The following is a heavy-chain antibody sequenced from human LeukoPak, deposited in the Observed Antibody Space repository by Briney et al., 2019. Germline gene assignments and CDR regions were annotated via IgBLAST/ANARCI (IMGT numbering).Heavy chain of an antibody. CDR1: GGSISSSSYY. V-gene: IGHV4-39*07. J-gene: IGHJ4*02. CDR2: INHSGST. Sequence: SETLSLTCTVSGGSISSSSYYWGWIRQPPGKGLEWIGEINHSGSTNYNPSLKSRVTISVDTSKNQFSLKLSSVTAADTAVYYCARHDYGDYEGSRFDYWGQGTLVTVSS. CDR3: ARHDYGDYEGSRFDY. D-gene: IGHD4-17*01.